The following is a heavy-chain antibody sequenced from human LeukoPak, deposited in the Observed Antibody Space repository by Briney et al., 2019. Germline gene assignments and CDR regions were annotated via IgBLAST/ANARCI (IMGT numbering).Heavy chain of an antibody. J-gene: IGHJ4*02. V-gene: IGHV4-30-4*01. CDR1: GGSISSGDYY. Sequence: SETLSLTCSVSGGSISSGDYYWSWIRQPPGKGLEWIGYIYYSGSTYYNPSLKSRVTISVDTSKNQFSLKLSSVTAADTAVYYCAREVSRWPYYFDYWGQGTLVTVSS. CDR3: AREVSRWPYYFDY. D-gene: IGHD4-23*01. CDR2: IYYSGST.